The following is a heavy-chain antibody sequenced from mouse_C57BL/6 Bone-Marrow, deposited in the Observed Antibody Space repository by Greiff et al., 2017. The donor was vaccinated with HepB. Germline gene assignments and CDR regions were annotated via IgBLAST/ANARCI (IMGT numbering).Heavy chain of an antibody. CDR2: IYPGDGDT. CDR1: GYAFSSSW. CDR3: ARLRGRMDY. Sequence: QVQLQQSGPELVKPGASVKISCKASGYAFSSSWMNWVKQRPGKGLEWIGRIYPGDGDTNYNGKFKGKATLTADKSSSTAYMQISSLTSEDSAVYFCARLRGRMDYWGQGTSVTVSS. J-gene: IGHJ4*01. D-gene: IGHD1-1*01. V-gene: IGHV1-82*01.